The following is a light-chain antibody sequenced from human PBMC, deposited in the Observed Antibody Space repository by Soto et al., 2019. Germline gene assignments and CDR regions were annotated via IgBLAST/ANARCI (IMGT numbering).Light chain of an antibody. V-gene: IGLV2-14*01. CDR3: SSYTTSNTLEGV. CDR2: DVS. J-gene: IGLJ2*01. Sequence: QSALTQPASASGSPGQSITISCTGTSSDVGGYNYVSWYQQHAGKAPKLIIYDVSNRPSGVSNRFSGSKSGNTASLTISGLQAEDEADYYCSSYTTSNTLEGVFGGGTKLTVL. CDR1: SSDVGGYNY.